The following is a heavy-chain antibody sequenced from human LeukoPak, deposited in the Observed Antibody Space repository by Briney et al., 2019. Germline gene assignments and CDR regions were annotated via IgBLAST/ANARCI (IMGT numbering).Heavy chain of an antibody. CDR2: ISSSSATI. CDR3: AKDIAFSFQWELGDAFDI. Sequence: PGGSLRLSCEGSGFSLSAYNMNWVRQAPGKGLESVSYISSSSATIFYADSVKGRFTISRDNAKNSLYLQMNSLRAEDTALYYCAKDIAFSFQWELGDAFDIWGQGTMVTVSS. D-gene: IGHD1-26*01. V-gene: IGHV3-48*04. CDR1: GFSLSAYN. J-gene: IGHJ3*02.